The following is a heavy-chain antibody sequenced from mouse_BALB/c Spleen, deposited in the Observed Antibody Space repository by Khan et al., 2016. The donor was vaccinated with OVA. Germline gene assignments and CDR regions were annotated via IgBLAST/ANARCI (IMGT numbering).Heavy chain of an antibody. J-gene: IGHJ3*01. Sequence: EVELVESGGDLVKTGGSLKLSCAASGFTFSTYGTSWVRQTPDKRLEWVATINSGGHYTYYIDSVKGRFTISRDNAKNILYLQMTSLRSEDTAMYYCARLAYYYNSEGFAYWGQGTLVTVSA. V-gene: IGHV5-6*01. CDR1: GFTFSTYG. D-gene: IGHD1-1*02. CDR3: ARLAYYYNSEGFAY. CDR2: INSGGHYT.